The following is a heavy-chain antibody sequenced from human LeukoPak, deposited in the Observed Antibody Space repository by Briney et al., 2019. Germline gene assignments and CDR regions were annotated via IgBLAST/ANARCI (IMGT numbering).Heavy chain of an antibody. D-gene: IGHD2-15*01. CDR2: ISGSDGST. CDR3: AKGRGYCTGGSCYSDY. CDR1: GFTFSNYA. Sequence: GGSLRLSCTASGFTFSNYAMSWVRHAPGKGLEWVSTISGSDGSTYYADSVKGRFTISRDNSKNTLYLQMNSLRVEDTAIYYCAKGRGYCTGGSCYSDYWGQGTLVTVSS. V-gene: IGHV3-23*01. J-gene: IGHJ4*02.